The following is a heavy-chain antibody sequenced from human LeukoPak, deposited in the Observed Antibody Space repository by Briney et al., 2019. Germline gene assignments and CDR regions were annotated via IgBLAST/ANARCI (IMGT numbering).Heavy chain of an antibody. V-gene: IGHV3-7*03. D-gene: IGHD4-11*01. CDR1: GFTFSNYW. J-gene: IGHJ4*02. CDR3: AREDHSNYEY. CDR2: IKQDGTET. Sequence: GGSLRLSCAASGFTFSNYWMSWVRQAPGKGLEWVASIKQDGTETHYVDSVKGRFTISKDNAKNSLYLQFNSLRAEDTAVYYCAREDHSNYEYWGQGTLVTVSS.